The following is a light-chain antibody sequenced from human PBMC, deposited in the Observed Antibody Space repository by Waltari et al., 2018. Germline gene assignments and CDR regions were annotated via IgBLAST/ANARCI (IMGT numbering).Light chain of an antibody. CDR2: GAS. CDR3: QQYGGSPWT. Sequence: EIVLTQSPGTLSLSPGERAHLPCRASQTCSSNDLAWFQQKSGQAPKLLIFGASTRATGIPDRFSGSGSGTDFTLTISRLEPEDFAVYYCQQYGGSPWTFGQGSKVEIK. CDR1: QTCSSND. J-gene: IGKJ1*01. V-gene: IGKV3-20*01.